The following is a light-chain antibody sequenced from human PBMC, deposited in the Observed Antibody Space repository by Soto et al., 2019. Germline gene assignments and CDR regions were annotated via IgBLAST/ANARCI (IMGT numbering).Light chain of an antibody. V-gene: IGLV2-14*01. CDR3: SSYTTSSTQV. CDR1: SSDIGGYKN. Sequence: QSALTQPASVSGSPGQSITISCTGTSSDIGGYKNVSWYQQHPGKAPKLMIYEVSNRPSGVSNRFSGSKSGNTASLTISGLQAEDEADYYCSSYTTSSTQVFGTGTKLTVL. CDR2: EVS. J-gene: IGLJ1*01.